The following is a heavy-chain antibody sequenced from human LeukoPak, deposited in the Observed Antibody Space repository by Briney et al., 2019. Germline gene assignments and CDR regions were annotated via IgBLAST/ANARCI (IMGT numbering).Heavy chain of an antibody. V-gene: IGHV3-7*01. D-gene: IGHD3-22*01. Sequence: GGSLRLSCAASGFTFSSYWMSWVRQAPGKGLEWVANIKQDGSEEYYVDSVKGRFTISRDNAKNSLYLQMNSLRAEDTAVYYCARGSPPRRNYDSRGYYSYYFDYWGQGTLVTVSS. CDR3: ARGSPPRRNYDSRGYYSYYFDY. CDR1: GFTFSSYW. CDR2: IKQDGSEE. J-gene: IGHJ4*02.